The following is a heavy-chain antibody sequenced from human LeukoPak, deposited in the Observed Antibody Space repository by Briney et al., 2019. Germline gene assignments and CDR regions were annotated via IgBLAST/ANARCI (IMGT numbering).Heavy chain of an antibody. CDR1: GFTFSSFG. CDR2: MSWSAGNT. D-gene: IGHD5-12*01. Sequence: PGGSLSLSCAASGFTFSSFGMSRVRPAPGKGLKWVFTMSWSAGNTYYADSVKGRFTISRDNSKNTLYLQMNSLRAEDTAVYYCAKDRPVVATIKRFGAFDIWGQGTMVTVSP. V-gene: IGHV3-23*01. CDR3: AKDRPVVATIKRFGAFDI. J-gene: IGHJ3*02.